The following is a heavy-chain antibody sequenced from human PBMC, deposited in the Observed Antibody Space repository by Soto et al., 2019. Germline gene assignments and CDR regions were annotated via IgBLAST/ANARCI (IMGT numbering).Heavy chain of an antibody. D-gene: IGHD2-21*02. V-gene: IGHV1-69*01. J-gene: IGHJ5*02. CDR3: ARERPVVTAIEWWFHNLFDP. CDR1: GGTFSSYA. Sequence: QVQLVQSGAEVKKPGSSVKVSCKASGGTFSSYAISWVRQAPGQGLEWMGGIIPIFGTANYAQKFQGRVTITADESKSTAYMELSSLRSEDTAVYYCARERPVVTAIEWWFHNLFDPWGKGTLVTVSS. CDR2: IIPIFGTA.